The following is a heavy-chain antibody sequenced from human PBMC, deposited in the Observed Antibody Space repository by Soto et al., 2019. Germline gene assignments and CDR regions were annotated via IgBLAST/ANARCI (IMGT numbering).Heavy chain of an antibody. CDR3: AKPAYRFHFDI. J-gene: IGHJ3*02. CDR2: ISTSGGSA. D-gene: IGHD1-26*01. Sequence: EVQLLESGGGLVQPGGSLRLSCAASGFTFSNYAMSWVRQAPGKGLEWVSGISTSGGSAYYADSVKGRFTISRDNSENTLSLEMTSLRAEDTAVYYCAKPAYRFHFDIWGQGAMVTVSS. CDR1: GFTFSNYA. V-gene: IGHV3-23*01.